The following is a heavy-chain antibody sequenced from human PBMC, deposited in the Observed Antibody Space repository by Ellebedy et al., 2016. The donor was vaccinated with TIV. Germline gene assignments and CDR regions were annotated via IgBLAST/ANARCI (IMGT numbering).Heavy chain of an antibody. J-gene: IGHJ5*01. Sequence: SLKISCAASGFNLDDYTFHWVRQAPGKGLEWVSGFAWKSERLRYADSVKGRFTISKDSAKNILYLQMNSLRPDDTALYYCAKDNAGDLESWGQGTLVTVSS. V-gene: IGHV3-9*01. CDR1: GFNLDDYT. D-gene: IGHD1-1*01. CDR2: FAWKSERL. CDR3: AKDNAGDLES.